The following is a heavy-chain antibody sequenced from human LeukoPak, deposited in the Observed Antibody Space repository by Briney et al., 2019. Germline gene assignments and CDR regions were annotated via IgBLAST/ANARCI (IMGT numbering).Heavy chain of an antibody. CDR2: INHSGST. V-gene: IGHV4-34*01. J-gene: IGHJ4*02. D-gene: IGHD6-13*01. Sequence: GSLRLSCAASGFTFSSYSMNWVRQPPGKGLEWIGEINHSGSTNYNPSLKSRVTISVDTSKNQFSLKLSSVTAADTAVYYCARAILRDSSLDYWGQGTLVTVSS. CDR3: ARAILRDSSLDY. CDR1: GFTFSSYS.